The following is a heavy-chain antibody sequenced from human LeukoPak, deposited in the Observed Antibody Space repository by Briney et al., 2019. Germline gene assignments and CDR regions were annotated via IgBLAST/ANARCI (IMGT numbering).Heavy chain of an antibody. Sequence: GGSLRLSCAASGFTFSNYAMSWVRQAPGKGPEWVSAISGGGGSTYYTDSVKGRFTISRDKSKNMLYLQMNSLRAEDTAVYYCTTEIPLALGVGVVVPAAGDDYWGQGTLVTVSS. CDR3: TTEIPLALGVGVVVPAAGDDY. V-gene: IGHV3-23*01. D-gene: IGHD2-2*01. J-gene: IGHJ4*02. CDR1: GFTFSNYA. CDR2: ISGGGGST.